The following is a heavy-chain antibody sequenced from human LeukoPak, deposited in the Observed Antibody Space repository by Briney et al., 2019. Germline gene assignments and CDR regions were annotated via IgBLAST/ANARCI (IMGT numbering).Heavy chain of an antibody. D-gene: IGHD5-12*01. CDR3: AKDLLRATGNGGYYMDV. CDR1: GFTFRTYG. CDR2: MSYDGSNK. V-gene: IGHV3-30*18. Sequence: GRSLRLSCAASGFTFRTYGMHWVRQAPGKGLEWVALMSYDGSNKDYTDSVKGRFTISRDNSKNTLYLQMNSLRTDDTAVYYCAKDLLRATGNGGYYMDVWGKGTTVTVSS. J-gene: IGHJ6*03.